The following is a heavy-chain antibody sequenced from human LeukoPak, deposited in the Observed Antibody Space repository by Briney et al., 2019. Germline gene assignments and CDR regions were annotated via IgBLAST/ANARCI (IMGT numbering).Heavy chain of an antibody. CDR1: GFTFSSYS. CDR3: ARGQSFDWLTHEY. D-gene: IGHD3-9*01. CDR2: ISSSSSYI. J-gene: IGHJ4*02. V-gene: IGHV3-21*01. Sequence: GGSLRLSCAASGFTFSSYSMNWVRQAPGKGLEWVSSISSSSSYIYYADSVRGRFTISRDNAKNSLYLQMNSLRAEDTAVYYCARGQSFDWLTHEYWGQGTLVTVSS.